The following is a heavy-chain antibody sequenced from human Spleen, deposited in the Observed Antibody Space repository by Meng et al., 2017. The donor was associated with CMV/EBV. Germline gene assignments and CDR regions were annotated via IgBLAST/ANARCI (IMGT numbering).Heavy chain of an antibody. CDR2: ISSSSSYI. CDR1: GFTFRKYT. V-gene: IGHV3-21*01. J-gene: IGHJ6*02. CDR3: ARDHSSSQGYYGMDV. Sequence: GESLKISCAASGFTFRKYTMNWVRQAPGKGLEWVSSISSSSSYIYYADSVKGRFTISRDNAKNSLYLQMNSLRAEDTAVYYCARDHSSSQGYYGMDVWGQGTTVTVSS. D-gene: IGHD6-6*01.